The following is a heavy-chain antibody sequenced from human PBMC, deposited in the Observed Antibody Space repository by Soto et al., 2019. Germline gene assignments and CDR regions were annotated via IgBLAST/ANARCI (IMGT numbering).Heavy chain of an antibody. D-gene: IGHD3-22*01. V-gene: IGHV4-4*08. CDR3: ARDPYYDSSGYYPGFFDY. Sequence: SETLSLTCTVSGGSISGYYWSCIRQPPGKGLEWIGYMYNTGSTVYNPSFKSRVTISVDTSKNQFSLKLSSVTAADTAVYYCARDPYYDSSGYYPGFFDYWGQGTLVTVSS. CDR1: GGSISGYY. CDR2: MYNTGST. J-gene: IGHJ4*02.